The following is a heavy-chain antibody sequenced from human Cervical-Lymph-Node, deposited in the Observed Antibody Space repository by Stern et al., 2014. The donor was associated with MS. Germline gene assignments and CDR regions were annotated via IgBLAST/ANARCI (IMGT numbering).Heavy chain of an antibody. D-gene: IGHD5-24*01. CDR3: AKDRSVEMPRMQDY. Sequence: EDQLVESGGGLVQPGGSLRLSCAASGFTFSHYLMSWVRQAPGKRLEWVSGISGSGVSTYYADSVKGRFTISRDNVKNTVYLHMNSLRVEDTALYYCAKDRSVEMPRMQDYWGQGSLVTVSS. V-gene: IGHV3-23*04. CDR1: GFTFSHYL. J-gene: IGHJ4*02. CDR2: ISGSGVST.